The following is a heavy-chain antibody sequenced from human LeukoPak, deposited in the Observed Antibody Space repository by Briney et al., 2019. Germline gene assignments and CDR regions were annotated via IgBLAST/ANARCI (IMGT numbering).Heavy chain of an antibody. CDR1: GYSISSGYY. J-gene: IGHJ6*02. CDR2: IYHSGST. Sequence: PSETLSLTCTVSGYSISSGYYWGWIRQPPGKGLEWIGSIYHSGSTYNNPSLKSRVTISVDTSKNQFSLKVSSVTAADTAVYYCARVRSEYFYCYGMDVWGQGTTVTVSS. CDR3: ARVRSEYFYCYGMDV. V-gene: IGHV4-38-2*02.